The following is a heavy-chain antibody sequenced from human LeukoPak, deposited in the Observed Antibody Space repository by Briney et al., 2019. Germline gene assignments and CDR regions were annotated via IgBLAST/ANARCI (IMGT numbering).Heavy chain of an antibody. CDR3: ATLGSYYAPYYYGMDV. J-gene: IGHJ6*02. V-gene: IGHV1-3*01. CDR1: GYTFTNYA. CDR2: INAGSGNT. D-gene: IGHD1-26*01. Sequence: ASVKVSCKASGYTFTNYAMHWVRQAPGQRLEWMGWINAGSGNTKYSQKFQGRVTITRDTSASTAYMELSSLRAEDTAVYYCATLGSYYAPYYYGMDVWGQGTTVTVSS.